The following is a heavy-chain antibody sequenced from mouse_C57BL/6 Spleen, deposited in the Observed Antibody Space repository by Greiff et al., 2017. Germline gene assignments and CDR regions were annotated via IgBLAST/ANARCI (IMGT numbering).Heavy chain of an antibody. J-gene: IGHJ4*01. Sequence: EVQRVESGGGLVKPGGSLKLSCAASGFTFSDYGMHWVRQAPETGLEWVAYISSGSSSNYYADTVKGRFTISRDNAKNTLFLQMTSLRSEDTAMYYCARDDFDYYSIDYWGQGTTVTVAS. CDR1: GFTFSDYG. CDR2: ISSGSSSN. V-gene: IGHV5-17*01. D-gene: IGHD2-4*01. CDR3: ARDDFDYYSIDY.